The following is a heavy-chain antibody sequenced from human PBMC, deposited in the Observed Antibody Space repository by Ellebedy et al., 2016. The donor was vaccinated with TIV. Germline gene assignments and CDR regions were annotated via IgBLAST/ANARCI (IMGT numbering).Heavy chain of an antibody. CDR2: IVVGSGNT. CDR1: GFTFTSSA. D-gene: IGHD1-1*01. V-gene: IGHV1-58*01. J-gene: IGHJ6*02. Sequence: SVKVSCXASGFTFTSSAVQWVRQARGQRLEWIGWIVVGSGNTNYAQKFQEIVTITRDMSTSTAYMELSSLRSEDTAVYYCAVSGETRQWGTDYYGMDVWGQGTTVTVSS. CDR3: AVSGETRQWGTDYYGMDV.